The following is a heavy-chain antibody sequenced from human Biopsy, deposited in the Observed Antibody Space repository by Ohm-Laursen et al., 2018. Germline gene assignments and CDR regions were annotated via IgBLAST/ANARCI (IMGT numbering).Heavy chain of an antibody. CDR2: ISHTGYT. CDR1: GGSFTGHY. D-gene: IGHD2-15*01. CDR3: ARMDCSGGSCHYYSYGMDV. Sequence: SQTLSLTCPVSGGSFTGHYWTWIRQPPGKGLEWIGHISHTGYTSYKSSLKSRVTISLDTSRKHFSLRLTSLAAADTAVYYCARMDCSGGSCHYYSYGMDVWGQGTTVTVSS. J-gene: IGHJ6*02. V-gene: IGHV4-59*08.